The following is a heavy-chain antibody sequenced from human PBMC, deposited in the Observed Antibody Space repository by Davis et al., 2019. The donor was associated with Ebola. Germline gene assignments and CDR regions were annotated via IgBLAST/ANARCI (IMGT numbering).Heavy chain of an antibody. CDR3: ARVGYQWNYRAFLDY. V-gene: IGHV1-46*01. CDR1: GYTFTSYA. J-gene: IGHJ4*02. D-gene: IGHD1-7*01. Sequence: AASVKVSCKASGYTFTSYAMHWVRQAPGQRLEWMGMINPSGGSPTYAQKFQGRVTMTRDTSTSTIYMEVTSLSSEDTAVYYCARVGYQWNYRAFLDYWGQGTLVTVSS. CDR2: INPSGGSP.